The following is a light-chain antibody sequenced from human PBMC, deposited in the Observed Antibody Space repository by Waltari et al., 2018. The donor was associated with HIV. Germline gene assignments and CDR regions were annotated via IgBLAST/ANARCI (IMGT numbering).Light chain of an antibody. CDR1: SLRRYS. CDR2: GKN. Sequence: SSELTQDPAVSVAFGQTVKLTCQGDSLRRYSASLYQQKPGQAPVLVIYGKNYRLSGIPDALCGSCSAITASLTINGDQREDDANYSGIYRDTTGNNRVFGGGSKLTIL. J-gene: IGLJ2*01. CDR3: IYRDTTGNNRV. V-gene: IGLV3-19*01.